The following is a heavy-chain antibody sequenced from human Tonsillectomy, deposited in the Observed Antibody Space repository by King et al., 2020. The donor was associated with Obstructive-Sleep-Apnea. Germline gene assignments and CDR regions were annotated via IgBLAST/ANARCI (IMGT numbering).Heavy chain of an antibody. CDR3: ARNIAVAGSRWFDP. Sequence: VQLVESGGGLVKPGGSLRLSCAASGFTFSSYSMNWVRQAPGKGLEWVSSISSSSSYIYYADSVKGRFTISREKDKNSIYLQMNSLRAEDTAVYYCARNIAVAGSRWFDPWGQGTLVTVSS. V-gene: IGHV3-21*01. CDR2: ISSSSSYI. D-gene: IGHD6-19*01. J-gene: IGHJ5*02. CDR1: GFTFSSYS.